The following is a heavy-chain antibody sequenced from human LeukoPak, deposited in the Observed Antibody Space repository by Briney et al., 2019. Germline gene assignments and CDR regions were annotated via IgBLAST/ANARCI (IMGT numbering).Heavy chain of an antibody. CDR2: INPSGGST. CDR3: ARSGAKNAPFY. Sequence: ASVKVSCKASGYTFTSYYMHWVRQAPGQGLEWMGIINPSGGSTSYAQKFQGRVTMTTDTSTSTAYMELRSLRSDDTAVYYCARSGAKNAPFYWGQGTLVTVSS. CDR1: GYTFTSYY. V-gene: IGHV1-46*01. J-gene: IGHJ4*02. D-gene: IGHD4-17*01.